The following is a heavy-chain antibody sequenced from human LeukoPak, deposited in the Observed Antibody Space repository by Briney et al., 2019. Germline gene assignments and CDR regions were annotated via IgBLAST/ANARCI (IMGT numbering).Heavy chain of an antibody. V-gene: IGHV3-53*01. CDR2: IYTGGSS. CDR3: SRAMRIAAAEYFFDY. J-gene: IGHJ4*02. Sequence: LSGGSLRVSCAASGLSVSSNYMSWVRQAPGKGLEWVSVIYTGGSSYYADSVKGRFTISRDNPKNTLYLQMHSLRAEDTAVYYCSRAMRIAAAEYFFDYWGQGTLVTVSS. D-gene: IGHD6-13*01. CDR1: GLSVSSNY.